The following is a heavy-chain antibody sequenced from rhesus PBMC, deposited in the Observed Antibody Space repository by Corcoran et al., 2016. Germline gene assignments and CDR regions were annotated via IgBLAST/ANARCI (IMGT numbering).Heavy chain of an antibody. V-gene: IGHV3S42*01. Sequence: EVQLVESGGGLAKPGGSLRLSCAAPGFTSRTYGWNWVHTVPGKGLEWVSAITSGGGSTYYADSVKGRFTISRDNSKNTLSLQMNSLRAEDTAVYYCAKEQRRSGLDSWGQGVVVTVSS. CDR3: AKEQRRSGLDS. CDR1: GFTSRTYG. J-gene: IGHJ6*01. CDR2: ITSGGGST.